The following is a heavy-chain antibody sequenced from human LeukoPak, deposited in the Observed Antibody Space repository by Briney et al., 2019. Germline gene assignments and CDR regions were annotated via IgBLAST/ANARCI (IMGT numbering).Heavy chain of an antibody. V-gene: IGHV1-69*13. D-gene: IGHD5-18*01. CDR2: IIPIFGTA. CDR1: GDTFSSYA. Sequence: SVKVSCKASGDTFSSYAISWVRQAPGQGLEWMGGIIPIFGTANYAQKFQGRVTITADESTSTAYMELSSLRSEDTAVYYCARGSVEGYSYGYLGIDYWGQGTLVTVSS. J-gene: IGHJ4*02. CDR3: ARGSVEGYSYGYLGIDY.